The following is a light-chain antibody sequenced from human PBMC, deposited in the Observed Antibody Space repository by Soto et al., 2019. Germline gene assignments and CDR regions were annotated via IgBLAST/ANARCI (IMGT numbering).Light chain of an antibody. J-gene: IGLJ3*02. CDR1: SNDIGGYDY. V-gene: IGLV2-14*01. CDR3: SSYTTTSAWV. CDR2: EVS. Sequence: QSVLTQPASMSGSPGQSITISCTGSSNDIGGYDYVSWYQQHPGKAPKLMIFEVSNRPSGVSSRFSGSKSGNTASLTISGLQAEDEADYYCSSYTTTSAWVFGGGTKLTVL.